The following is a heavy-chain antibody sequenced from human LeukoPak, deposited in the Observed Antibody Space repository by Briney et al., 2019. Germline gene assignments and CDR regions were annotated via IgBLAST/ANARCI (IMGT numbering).Heavy chain of an antibody. CDR2: INPSGGST. D-gene: IGHD3-22*01. V-gene: IGHV1-46*01. J-gene: IGHJ3*02. CDR3: ARDGSLYYCDSSGYYYSAFDI. CDR1: GYTFTSNY. Sequence: ASVKVSCKASGYTFTSNYINWVRQAPGQGLEWMGLINPSGGSTNYAQKCQGRLTMTRDTSTSTAYMELRSLRSDDTAVYYCARDGSLYYCDSSGYYYSAFDIWGQGTMVTVSS.